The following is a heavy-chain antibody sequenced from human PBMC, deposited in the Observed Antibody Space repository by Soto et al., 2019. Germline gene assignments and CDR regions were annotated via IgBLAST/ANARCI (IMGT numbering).Heavy chain of an antibody. CDR3: AKSKEARAYWGSSCMDV. J-gene: IGHJ6*02. D-gene: IGHD7-27*01. V-gene: IGHV3-23*01. CDR1: GFTFSSYA. Sequence: VQLLESGGGLVQPGGSLRLSCAASGFTFSSYAMSWVRQAPGKGLEWVSAISGSGGSTYYADSVKGRFTISRDNFKNTLYLQMNSLRAEDTAVYYCAKSKEARAYWGSSCMDVWGQGTTVTVSS. CDR2: ISGSGGST.